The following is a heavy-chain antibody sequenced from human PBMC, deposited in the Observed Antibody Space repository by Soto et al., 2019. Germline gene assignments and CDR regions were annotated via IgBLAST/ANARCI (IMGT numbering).Heavy chain of an antibody. D-gene: IGHD4-17*01. Sequence: EVQLVESGGGLVQPGGSLRLSCAASGFTFSSYSMNWVRQAPGKGLEWVSYISSSSSTIYYADSVKGRFTIYRDNAKNSLYLQMNSLRAEDTALYYCARSTRYGDYIFDYWGQGTLVTVSS. V-gene: IGHV3-48*01. CDR2: ISSSSSTI. CDR1: GFTFSSYS. CDR3: ARSTRYGDYIFDY. J-gene: IGHJ4*02.